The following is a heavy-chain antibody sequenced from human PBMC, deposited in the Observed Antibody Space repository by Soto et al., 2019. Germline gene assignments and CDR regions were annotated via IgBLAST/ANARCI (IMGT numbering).Heavy chain of an antibody. CDR2: ISGSGGST. V-gene: IGHV3-23*01. D-gene: IGHD5-18*01. Sequence: GGSLRLSCAASGFTFSSYAMSWVRQAPRKGLEWVSAISGSGGSTYYADSVKGRFTISRDNSKNTLYLQMNSLRAEDTAVYYCARSGYSYGEYYYYGMDVWGQGPTVTVSS. CDR1: GFTFSSYA. CDR3: ARSGYSYGEYYYYGMDV. J-gene: IGHJ6*02.